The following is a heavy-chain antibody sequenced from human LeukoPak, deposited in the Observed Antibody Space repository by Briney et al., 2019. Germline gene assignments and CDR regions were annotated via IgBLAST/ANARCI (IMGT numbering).Heavy chain of an antibody. CDR2: INSDGSST. V-gene: IGHV3-74*01. J-gene: IGHJ3*02. Sequence: AGGSLRLSCAASGFTFSSYWMRWVRQAPGKGLVWVSRINSDGSSTSYADSVKGRFTISRDNAKNTLSLQMNSLRAEDTAVYYCATFYGSGKGGAFDIWGQGTMVTVSS. D-gene: IGHD3-10*01. CDR1: GFTFSSYW. CDR3: ATFYGSGKGGAFDI.